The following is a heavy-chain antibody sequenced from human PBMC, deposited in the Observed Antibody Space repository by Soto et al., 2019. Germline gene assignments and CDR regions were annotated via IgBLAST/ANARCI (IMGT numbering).Heavy chain of an antibody. CDR1: GDSISSYS. D-gene: IGHD1-26*01. J-gene: IGHJ5*02. Sequence: PSDTLSLTFTVSGDSISSYSWSWILQPAGKGLEWIGRIYTSESTNYNHSLKSRVTMSVDTSKNQFSLKLSSVTAADKAVHYCARSHSGSYLAWWFDPWGQGILATVSS. CDR3: ARSHSGSYLAWWFDP. V-gene: IGHV4-4*07. CDR2: IYTSEST.